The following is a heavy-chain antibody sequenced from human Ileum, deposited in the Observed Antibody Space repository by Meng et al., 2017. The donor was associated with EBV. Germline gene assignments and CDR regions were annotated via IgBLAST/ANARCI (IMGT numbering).Heavy chain of an antibody. V-gene: IGHV1-18*01. CDR1: GYTFTNYG. CDR2: ISAYNGNT. Sequence: QAQLVQSGGELKKPXXSVKVSCKASGYTFTNYGITWVRQAPGQGLEWMGWISAYNGNTNYAQTLQGRVTMTTDTSTSTAYMELGSLRSDDTAVYYCARVEVGITSGDYWGQGTLVTVSS. CDR3: ARVEVGITSGDY. J-gene: IGHJ4*02. D-gene: IGHD1-26*01.